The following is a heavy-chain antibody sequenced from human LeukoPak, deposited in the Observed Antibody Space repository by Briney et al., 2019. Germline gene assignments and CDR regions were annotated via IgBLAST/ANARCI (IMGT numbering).Heavy chain of an antibody. D-gene: IGHD3-22*01. V-gene: IGHV1-69*04. CDR3: ARDGTQYHYDSSGYYWFDP. Sequence: SSVKVSCKASGGTFSSYTISWVRQAPGQGLEWMGRIIPILGIANYAQKFQGRVTITADKSTSTAYMELSSLRSEDAAVYYCARDGTQYHYDSSGYYWFDPWGQGTLVTVSS. CDR1: GGTFSSYT. J-gene: IGHJ5*02. CDR2: IIPILGIA.